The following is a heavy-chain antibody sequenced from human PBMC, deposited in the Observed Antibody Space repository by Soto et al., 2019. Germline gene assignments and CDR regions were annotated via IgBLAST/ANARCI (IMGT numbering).Heavy chain of an antibody. CDR2: LSDSGGSI. D-gene: IGHD6-13*01. CDR3: ATVSSSWYAGFFDL. Sequence: EVQLLESGGGLVQPGGSLRLSCTASGFTFSSHAMTWVRQAPGKGLEWVSGLSDSGGSIYYADSVKGRFTISRDNSMNTLYLQMNILRAEDTAVYYCATVSSSWYAGFFDLWGQGTLVTVSS. CDR1: GFTFSSHA. V-gene: IGHV3-23*01. J-gene: IGHJ4*02.